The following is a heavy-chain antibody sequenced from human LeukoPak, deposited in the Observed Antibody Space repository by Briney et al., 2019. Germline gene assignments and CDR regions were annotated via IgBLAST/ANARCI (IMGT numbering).Heavy chain of an antibody. J-gene: IGHJ3*02. CDR3: ARDHQYFDSSGTFDI. CDR2: ISYDGGNK. CDR1: GFTFNSYA. Sequence: GRSLRLSCAASGFTFNSYAMHRLRQAPGKGLEWVAVISYDGGNKYYADSVKGRFTISRDNSKTTVYLEMNSLRTEATAVYYCARDHQYFDSSGTFDIWGQGTMVTVSS. V-gene: IGHV3-30*01. D-gene: IGHD3-22*01.